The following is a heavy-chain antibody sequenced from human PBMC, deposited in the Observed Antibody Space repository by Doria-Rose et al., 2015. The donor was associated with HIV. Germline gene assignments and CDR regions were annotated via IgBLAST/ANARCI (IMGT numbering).Heavy chain of an antibody. V-gene: IGHV2-26*01. Sequence: QESGPVLVKPTETLTQTCTVSGVSLSSPGMGVSWIRQPPGKALEWLANIFSDDERSYKTTLKSRLTISRGTSKSQVVLTMTDMDPVDTATYYCARIKSSRWYHKYYFDFRGQGTLVIVSA. CDR2: IFSDDER. CDR3: ARIKSSRWYHKYYFDF. J-gene: IGHJ4*02. D-gene: IGHD6-13*01. CDR1: GVSLSSPGMG.